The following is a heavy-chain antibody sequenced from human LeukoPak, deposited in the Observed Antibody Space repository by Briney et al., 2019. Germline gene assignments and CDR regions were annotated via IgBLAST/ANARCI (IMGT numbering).Heavy chain of an antibody. CDR3: ARVVQVPAVYFDF. D-gene: IGHD2-2*01. J-gene: IGHJ4*02. Sequence: SETLSLTCTVSGGSISSGGYYWSWIRQHPGKGLEWSGYIYYSGSTYYNPSLKSRVTISVDMSKKQFSLKLSSVTAADTAVYYCARVVQVPAVYFDFWGQGTLVTVSS. V-gene: IGHV4-31*03. CDR2: IYYSGST. CDR1: GGSISSGGYY.